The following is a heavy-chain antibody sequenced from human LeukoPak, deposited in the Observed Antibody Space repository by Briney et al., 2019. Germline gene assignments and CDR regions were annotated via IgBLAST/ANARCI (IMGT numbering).Heavy chain of an antibody. CDR3: ARGLRPRVPYCSGGSCYPVVGELFDY. J-gene: IGHJ4*02. Sequence: PSETLSLTCAVYGGSFSGYYWSWIRQPPGKGLEWIGEINHSGSTNYNPSLKSRVTISVDTSKNQFSLKLSSVTAADTAVYYCARGLRPRVPYCSGGSCYPVVGELFDYWGQGTLVTVSS. CDR1: GGSFSGYY. V-gene: IGHV4-34*01. D-gene: IGHD2-15*01. CDR2: INHSGST.